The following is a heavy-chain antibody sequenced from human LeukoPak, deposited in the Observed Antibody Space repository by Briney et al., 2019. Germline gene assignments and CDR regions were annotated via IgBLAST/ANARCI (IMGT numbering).Heavy chain of an antibody. CDR3: ARSRAVHWFDP. Sequence: PSQTLSLTCAVYGGSFSGYYWSWIRQPPGKGLEWIGEINHSGSTNYNPSLESRVTISVDTSKNQFSLKLSSVTAADTAVYYCARSRAVHWFDPWGQGTLVTVSS. V-gene: IGHV4-34*01. D-gene: IGHD5-24*01. J-gene: IGHJ5*02. CDR2: INHSGST. CDR1: GGSFSGYY.